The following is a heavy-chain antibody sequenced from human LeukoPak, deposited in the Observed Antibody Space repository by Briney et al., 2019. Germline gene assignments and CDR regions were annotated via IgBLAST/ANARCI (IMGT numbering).Heavy chain of an antibody. Sequence: PGGSLRLSCAASGFTVSSNYMSWVRRAPGKGLEWVAVILSDGSNKYYADSVKGRFTISRDNSKNTVYLQMNSLRAEDTAVYYCVKDRFEGGGSSWYLDFWGQGTLVTVSS. J-gene: IGHJ4*02. CDR2: ILSDGSNK. V-gene: IGHV3-30*18. CDR3: VKDRFEGGGSSWYLDF. CDR1: GFTVSSNY. D-gene: IGHD6-13*01.